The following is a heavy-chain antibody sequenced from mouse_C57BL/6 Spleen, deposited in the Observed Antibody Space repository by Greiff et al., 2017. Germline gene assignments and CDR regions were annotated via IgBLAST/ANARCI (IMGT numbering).Heavy chain of an antibody. J-gene: IGHJ4*01. D-gene: IGHD3-2*02. V-gene: IGHV5-4*01. CDR1: GFTFSSYA. Sequence: EVQLVESGGGLVKPGGSLKLSCAASGFTFSSYAMSWVRQTPEKRLEWVAAISDGGSYTYYPENVKGRFTISRDNAKNNQYLQMSHLKSEDTAMYYCARDSSGYDALDDWGQGTSVTVSS. CDR2: ISDGGSYT. CDR3: ARDSSGYDALDD.